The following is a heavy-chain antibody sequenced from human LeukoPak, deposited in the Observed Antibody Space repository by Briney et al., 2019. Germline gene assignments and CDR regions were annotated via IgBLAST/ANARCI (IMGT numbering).Heavy chain of an antibody. CDR3: AKDPSHTLIAVAFDY. J-gene: IGHJ4*02. D-gene: IGHD6-19*01. CDR2: ISGSGAST. V-gene: IGHV3-23*01. CDR1: GFTFSSFA. Sequence: GGSLRLSCAASGFTFSSFAMSWVRQAPGKGLEWVSGISGSGASTYYADSVKGRFTISRDNSKNTLYLQMNSLRAEDTAVYYCAKDPSHTLIAVAFDYWGQGTLVTVSS.